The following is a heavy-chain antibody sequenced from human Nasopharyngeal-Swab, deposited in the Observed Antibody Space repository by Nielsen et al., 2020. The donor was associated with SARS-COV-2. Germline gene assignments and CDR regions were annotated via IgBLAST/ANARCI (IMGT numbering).Heavy chain of an antibody. CDR3: ARGNYFGSGTFHRTYGMDV. Sequence: SQTLSLTCALYGGPLSVHHWSWLRRPPGKGLEWIGEINYYGTTNYSPSLKSRVTISIDTSKNQFSLALRSVTAADTGLYYCARGNYFGSGTFHRTYGMDVWGQGTSVTVSS. D-gene: IGHD3-10*01. CDR2: INYYGTT. V-gene: IGHV4-34*01. CDR1: GGPLSVHH. J-gene: IGHJ6*02.